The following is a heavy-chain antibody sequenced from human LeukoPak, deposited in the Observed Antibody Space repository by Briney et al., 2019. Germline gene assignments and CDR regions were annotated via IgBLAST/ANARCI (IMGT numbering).Heavy chain of an antibody. D-gene: IGHD2-2*01. CDR1: GYTFTSYG. J-gene: IGHJ6*04. CDR3: ARDRSVVVPAHYYYYGMDV. V-gene: IGHV1-18*04. Sequence: GASVKVSCKASGYTFTSYGISWVRQAPGQGLEWMGWISAYNGNTNYAQKLQGRVTMTTDTSKSTAYMELRSLRSDDTAVYYCARDRSVVVPAHYYYYGMDVWGKGTTVTVSS. CDR2: ISAYNGNT.